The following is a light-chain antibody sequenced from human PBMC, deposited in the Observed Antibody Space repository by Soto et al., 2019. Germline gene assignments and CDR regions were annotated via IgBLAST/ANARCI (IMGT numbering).Light chain of an antibody. CDR1: QSLITRY. Sequence: EIVLTQSPRTLSLFPGERATLSCRASQSLITRYLAWYQQKPGQAPRLLIYGASSRATGIPDRFSGSGSGTDFTLTISRLEPEDFAVYSCQQYGTSPTFGQGTRLEIK. V-gene: IGKV3-20*01. CDR3: QQYGTSPT. J-gene: IGKJ5*01. CDR2: GAS.